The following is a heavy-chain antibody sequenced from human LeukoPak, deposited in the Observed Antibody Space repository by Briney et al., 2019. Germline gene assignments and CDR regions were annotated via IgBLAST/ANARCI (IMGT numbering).Heavy chain of an antibody. CDR2: INPNSGGT. CDR3: ARVKGRISMVRGVLSPQNYYYYYMDV. CDR1: GYTFTGYY. D-gene: IGHD3-10*01. V-gene: IGHV1-2*02. J-gene: IGHJ6*03. Sequence: ASVKVSCKASGYTFTGYYMHWVRQAPGQGLEWMGWINPNSGGTNYAQKFQGRVTMTRDTSISTAYMELSRLRSDDTAVYYCARVKGRISMVRGVLSPQNYYYYYMDVWGKGTTVTVSS.